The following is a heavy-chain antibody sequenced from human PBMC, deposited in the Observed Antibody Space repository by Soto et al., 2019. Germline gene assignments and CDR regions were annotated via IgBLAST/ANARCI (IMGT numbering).Heavy chain of an antibody. J-gene: IGHJ6*02. V-gene: IGHV4-59*01. Sequence: SETLSLTCTVSGGSISSYYWSWIRQPPGKGLEWIGYIYYSGSTNYNPSLKSRVTISVDTSKNQFSLKLSSVTAADTAVYYCARATLWFGEYGDYYYGMDVWGQGSTVTVS. CDR1: GGSISSYY. CDR3: ARATLWFGEYGDYYYGMDV. D-gene: IGHD3-10*01. CDR2: IYYSGST.